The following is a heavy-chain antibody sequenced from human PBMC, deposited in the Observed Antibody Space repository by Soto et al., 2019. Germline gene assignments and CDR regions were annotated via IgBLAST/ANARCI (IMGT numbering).Heavy chain of an antibody. V-gene: IGHV3-74*01. Sequence: EVHLVESGGGLVQPGGSLRLSCVASGFTFSSYWMHWVRQAPGKGLVWVSSISNDGSSTSYADPVKGRFTISRDNDKNTLYLQMNSLRAEDTAVYYCARLPNKSPQNWGQGTLVIVSP. CDR3: ARLPNKSPQN. J-gene: IGHJ1*01. CDR2: ISNDGSST. CDR1: GFTFSSYW.